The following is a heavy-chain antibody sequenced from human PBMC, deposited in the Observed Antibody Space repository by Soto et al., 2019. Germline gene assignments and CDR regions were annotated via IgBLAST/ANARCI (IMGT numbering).Heavy chain of an antibody. CDR3: ARVYSSWYSDY. V-gene: IGHV3-33*01. J-gene: IGHJ4*02. CDR1: GFTFSNYG. CDR2: IWYDGSNK. Sequence: QVQLVESGGGVVQPGRSLRLSCAASGFTFSNYGMHWVRQAPGKGLEWVAVIWYDGSNKYYADSVKGRFTISRDNSKNTLYLQMNSRRAEDMAVYDCARVYSSWYSDYWGQGTLVTVSS. D-gene: IGHD6-13*01.